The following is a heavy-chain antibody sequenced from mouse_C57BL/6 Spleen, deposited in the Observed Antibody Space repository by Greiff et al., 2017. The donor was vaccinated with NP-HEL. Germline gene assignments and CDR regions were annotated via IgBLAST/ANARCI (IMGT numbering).Heavy chain of an antibody. Sequence: VQLQQPGAELVMPGASVKLSCKASGYTFTSYWMHWVKQRPGQGLEWIGEIDPSDSYTNYNQKFKGKSTLTVDKSSSTAYMQLSSLTSEDSAVYYCARSTTVVGGAMDYWGQGTSVTVSS. CDR2: IDPSDSYT. CDR3: ARSTTVVGGAMDY. J-gene: IGHJ4*01. V-gene: IGHV1-69*01. D-gene: IGHD1-1*01. CDR1: GYTFTSYW.